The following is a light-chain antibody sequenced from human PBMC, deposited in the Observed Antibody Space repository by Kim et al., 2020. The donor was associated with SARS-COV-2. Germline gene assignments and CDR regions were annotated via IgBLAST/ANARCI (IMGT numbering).Light chain of an antibody. V-gene: IGLV4-69*01. J-gene: IGLJ3*02. Sequence: ASVKRTGKRSRGKRPKAREGQQQQPEKGPRDLMKRNSVGSHNEGDGIPDRFSGSSSGAERYFTISSLQWEDGADYYRQTWGTGIWVFGGGTQLTVL. CDR2: RNSVGSH. CDR1: RGKRPKA. CDR3: QTWGTGIWV.